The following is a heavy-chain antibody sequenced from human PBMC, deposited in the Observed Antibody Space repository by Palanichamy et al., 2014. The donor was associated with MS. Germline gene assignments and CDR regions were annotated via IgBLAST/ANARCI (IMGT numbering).Heavy chain of an antibody. J-gene: IGHJ3*02. CDR3: ARVVVAATRAFDI. D-gene: IGHD2-15*01. Sequence: QLQLQESGSGLVKPSQTLSLTCAVSGGSISSGGYSWSWIRQPPGKGPEWIGYIFHSGSTYYNPSLKSRVTISVDRSKNQFSLKLSSVTAADTAVYYCARVVVAATRAFDIWGQGTMVTVSS. CDR2: IFHSGST. V-gene: IGHV4-30-2*01. CDR1: GGSISSGGYS.